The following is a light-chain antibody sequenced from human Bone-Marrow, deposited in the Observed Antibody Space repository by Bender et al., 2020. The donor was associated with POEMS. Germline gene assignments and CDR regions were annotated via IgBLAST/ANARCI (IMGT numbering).Light chain of an antibody. CDR1: SSDVGDSNY. Sequence: QSALTQPASVSGSPGQSITISCTGTSSDVGDSNYVSWYQQHPGKAPKLMIFDVSDRPSGVSNRFSGSKSGNTASLTISGLQAEDEADYYCSSSTSSRAWVFGGGTKLTVL. CDR2: DVS. J-gene: IGLJ3*02. V-gene: IGLV2-14*03. CDR3: SSSTSSRAWV.